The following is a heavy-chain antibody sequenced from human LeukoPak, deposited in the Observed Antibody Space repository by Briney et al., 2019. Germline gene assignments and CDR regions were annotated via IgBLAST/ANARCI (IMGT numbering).Heavy chain of an antibody. CDR2: ISGSGGST. Sequence: GGSLRLSCAASGFTFSSYAMSWVRQAPGKGLEWVSAISGSGGSTYYADPVKGRFTISRDNSKNTLYLQMNSLRAEDTAVYYCAKDPVGIAAAGRGGFDYWGQGTLVTVSS. J-gene: IGHJ4*02. D-gene: IGHD6-13*01. CDR1: GFTFSSYA. CDR3: AKDPVGIAAAGRGGFDY. V-gene: IGHV3-23*01.